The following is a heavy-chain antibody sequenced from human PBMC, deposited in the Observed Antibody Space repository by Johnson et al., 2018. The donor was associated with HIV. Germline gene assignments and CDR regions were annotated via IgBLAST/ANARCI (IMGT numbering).Heavy chain of an antibody. V-gene: IGHV3-30*19. CDR3: AREGITMIVVPTGAFDI. Sequence: QVQLVESGGGVVQLGRSLRLSCVASGFIFSSYGMHWVRQAPGKGLEWVAAISYDGSNKFYAESVKGRFTISRDNSKNTLYLQMNKLRAEDTALYYCAREGITMIVVPTGAFDIWGQGTMVTVS. CDR1: GFIFSSYG. D-gene: IGHD3-22*01. J-gene: IGHJ3*02. CDR2: ISYDGSNK.